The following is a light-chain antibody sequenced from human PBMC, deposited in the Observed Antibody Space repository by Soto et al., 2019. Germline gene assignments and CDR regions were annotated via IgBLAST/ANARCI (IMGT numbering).Light chain of an antibody. CDR1: QGIRND. CDR2: AAS. Sequence: DIQMTQSPSSLSASIGDRVTITCRASQGIRNDLAWYQQKAGKAPTRLIYAASTLQSWVPSRFSGSGFGTEFTLKISNLQSEDFARYSYQRHTSYPLTFGGRNKLEI. V-gene: IGKV1-17*02. CDR3: QRHTSYPLT. J-gene: IGKJ4*01.